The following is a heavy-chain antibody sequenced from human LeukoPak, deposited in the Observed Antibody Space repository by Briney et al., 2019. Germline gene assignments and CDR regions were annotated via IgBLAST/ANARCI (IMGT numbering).Heavy chain of an antibody. V-gene: IGHV3-53*01. D-gene: IGHD2-8*01. CDR2: IYSDNT. Sequence: GGSLRLSCTVSGFTVSSNSMSWVRQAPGKGLEWVSFIYSDNTHYSDSVKGRFTISRDNAKNSLYLQMNSLRAEDTAVYYCARASVRVYAAYFDYWGQGTLVTVSS. CDR1: GFTVSSNS. J-gene: IGHJ4*02. CDR3: ARASVRVYAAYFDY.